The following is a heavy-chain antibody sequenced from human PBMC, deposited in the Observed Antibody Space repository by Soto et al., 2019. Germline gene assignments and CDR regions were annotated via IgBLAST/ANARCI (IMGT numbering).Heavy chain of an antibody. D-gene: IGHD7-27*01. CDR1: GYTFSSYA. CDR2: INAGYGNT. Sequence: GASVKVSCKASGYTFSSYAMHWVRQAPGQRLEWMGWINAGYGNTKCSQKFQDRVTISRDTSASTAYMELTSLRSEDTAVYYCARDTGDGTFDFWGQGTLVTVSS. J-gene: IGHJ4*02. V-gene: IGHV1-3*01. CDR3: ARDTGDGTFDF.